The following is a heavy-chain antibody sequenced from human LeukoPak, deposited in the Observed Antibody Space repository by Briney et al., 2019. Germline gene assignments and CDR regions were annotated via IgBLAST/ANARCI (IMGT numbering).Heavy chain of an antibody. CDR3: ARAIFGVVMGEYYFDY. D-gene: IGHD3-3*01. V-gene: IGHV4-59*01. CDR1: GGSISSYY. CDR2: IYYSGST. J-gene: IGHJ4*02. Sequence: RPSETLSLTCTVSGGSISSYYWSWIRQPPGKGLEWIGYIYYSGSTNYNPSLKSRVTISVDTSKNQFSLKLSSVTAADTAVYYCARAIFGVVMGEYYFDYWGQGTLVTVSS.